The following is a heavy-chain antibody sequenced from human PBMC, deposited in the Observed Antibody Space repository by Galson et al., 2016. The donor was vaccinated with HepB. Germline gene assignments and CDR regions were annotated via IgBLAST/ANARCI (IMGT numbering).Heavy chain of an antibody. CDR3: ARGCPGGGDCQWGLDY. CDR1: GGPISSSKW. J-gene: IGHJ4*02. Sequence: SETLSLTCAVSGGPISSSKWWSWVRQPPGKGPEWIGEISLSGGTSYIPSLKSRVTISIDKSKNQFSLKLSSVTAAGTAIFYCARGCPGGGDCQWGLDYWGQGILVTVSS. CDR2: ISLSGGT. D-gene: IGHD2-21*02. V-gene: IGHV4-4*02.